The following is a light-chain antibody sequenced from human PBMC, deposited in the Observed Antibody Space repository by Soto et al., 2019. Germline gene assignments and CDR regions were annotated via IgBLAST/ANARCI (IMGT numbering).Light chain of an antibody. CDR1: QSLTTSY. Sequence: EIVLTQSPGTLSLFPGERATVSCRASQSLTTSYLAWYQQKPGQAPRLLIYGASSRATSIPDRFSGSGSGTDFTLTISRLQPEDFAVYYCQQYGSSPTFGQGTRLEIK. J-gene: IGKJ5*01. V-gene: IGKV3-20*01. CDR2: GAS. CDR3: QQYGSSPT.